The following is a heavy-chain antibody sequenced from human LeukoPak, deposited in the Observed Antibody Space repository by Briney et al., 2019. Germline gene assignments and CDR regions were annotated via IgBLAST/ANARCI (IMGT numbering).Heavy chain of an antibody. CDR3: AKDPDIGYCSGGSCYDFFDY. D-gene: IGHD2-15*01. J-gene: IGHJ4*02. CDR2: IRYDGSNK. CDR1: GFTFSSYG. Sequence: GGSLRLSCAASGFTFSSYGMHWVRQAPGKGLEWVAFIRYDGSNKYYADSVKGRFTISRDNSKNTLYLQMNSLRAEDTAVYYCAKDPDIGYCSGGSCYDFFDYWGRGTLVTVSS. V-gene: IGHV3-30*02.